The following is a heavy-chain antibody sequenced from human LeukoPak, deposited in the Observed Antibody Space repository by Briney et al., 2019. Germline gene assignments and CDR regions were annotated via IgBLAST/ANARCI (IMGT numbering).Heavy chain of an antibody. Sequence: GESLQISCKGSGYSFTSYWIGWVRQLPGKGLEWMGIIYPGDSDTRYSPSFQGQVTISADKSISTACLQWSSLKASDTAMYHCARTEDYYDSSGYYTNTYYFDYWGQGTLVTVSS. CDR2: IYPGDSDT. CDR3: ARTEDYYDSSGYYTNTYYFDY. V-gene: IGHV5-51*01. J-gene: IGHJ4*02. D-gene: IGHD3-22*01. CDR1: GYSFTSYW.